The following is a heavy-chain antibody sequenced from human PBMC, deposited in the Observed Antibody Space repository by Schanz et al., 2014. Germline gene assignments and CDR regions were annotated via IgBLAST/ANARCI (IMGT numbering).Heavy chain of an antibody. CDR2: IIPIFGTT. CDR3: AREKTTVADRYFDL. Sequence: QVQLVQSGAEVKKPGSSVKVSCKASGGSFTTSAIRWVRQAPGQGLEWMGGIIPIFGTTTYAQRFQGRVTITADESTDIVYMELSSLRSEDTAVYYCAREKTTVADRYFDLWGRGTLVSVSS. V-gene: IGHV1-69*12. CDR1: GGSFTTSA. D-gene: IGHD6-19*01. J-gene: IGHJ2*01.